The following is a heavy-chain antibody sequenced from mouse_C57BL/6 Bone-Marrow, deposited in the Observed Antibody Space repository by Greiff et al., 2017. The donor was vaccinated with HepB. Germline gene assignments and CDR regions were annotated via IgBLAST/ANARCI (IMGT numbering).Heavy chain of an antibody. Sequence: VQLQQSGAELVRPGASVTLSCKASGYTFTDYEMHWVKQTPVHGLEWIGAIDPETGGTAYNQKFKGKAILTADKSSSTAYMELRSLTSEDSAVYYCTRSDDGYYRYWFAYWPRDSGHCLC. CDR3: TRSDDGYYRYWFAY. D-gene: IGHD2-3*01. CDR1: GYTFTDYE. V-gene: IGHV1-15*01. J-gene: IGHJ3*01. CDR2: IDPETGGT.